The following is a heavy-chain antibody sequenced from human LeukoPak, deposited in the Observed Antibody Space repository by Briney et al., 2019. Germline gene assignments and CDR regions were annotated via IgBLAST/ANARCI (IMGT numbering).Heavy chain of an antibody. CDR1: GFTFSTYS. J-gene: IGHJ4*02. Sequence: PGGSLRLSCAASGFTFSTYSMTWVRQAPGKGLEWVSSISSSGSFKYYTDSVRGRFTIYRDNAKNPLYLQMNSLGAEDTAVYYCARGQTGYYDSSGYYYVYWGQGTLVAVSS. V-gene: IGHV3-21*01. CDR3: ARGQTGYYDSSGYYYVY. CDR2: ISSSGSFK. D-gene: IGHD3-22*01.